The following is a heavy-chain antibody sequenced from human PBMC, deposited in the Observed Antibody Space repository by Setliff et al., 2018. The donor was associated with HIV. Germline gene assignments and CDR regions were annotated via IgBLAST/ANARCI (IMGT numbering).Heavy chain of an antibody. Sequence: PSETLSLTCSISGGSSGGSISAYDWSWIRQPPGKGLEWLGYVHSSGTTNYNPSLKSRVTISRDTSKNQFFLKLSSVTAADTAVYYCARDRGGAAAGGYYYMDVWGKGTTVTVSS. CDR3: ARDRGGAAAGGYYYMDV. CDR1: GGSSGGSISAYD. CDR2: VHSSGTT. D-gene: IGHD6-13*01. V-gene: IGHV4-61*08. J-gene: IGHJ6*03.